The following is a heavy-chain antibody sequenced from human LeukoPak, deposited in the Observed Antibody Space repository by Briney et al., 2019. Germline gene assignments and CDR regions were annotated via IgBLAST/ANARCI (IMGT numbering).Heavy chain of an antibody. CDR1: GGSISSGSYY. Sequence: SQSLSLTCTVSGGSISSGSYYWSWIRQPAGKGLEWIGHIYTSGSTNYNPSLKSRVTISVDTSKNQFSLKLSSVTAADTAVYYCARESSNTIFGVVTAFDYWGQGNLVTVSS. CDR3: ARESSNTIFGVVTAFDY. D-gene: IGHD3-3*01. J-gene: IGHJ4*02. V-gene: IGHV4-61*09. CDR2: IYTSGST.